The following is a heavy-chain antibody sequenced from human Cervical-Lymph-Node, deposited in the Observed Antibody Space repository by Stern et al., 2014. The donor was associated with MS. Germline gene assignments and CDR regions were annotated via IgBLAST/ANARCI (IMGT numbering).Heavy chain of an antibody. CDR2: IFPVFGTP. J-gene: IGHJ5*02. CDR3: ALSSETSDRWYSLGYDL. CDR1: GGTFSKFP. Sequence: VQLVQSGAEVTQPGSSVKVSCKASGGTFSKFPSSWVRQAPGQGLEWMVGIFPVFGTPTYAQEFRCRVTITADVSTSTVYMELSSLRSDDTAVYYCALSSETSDRWYSLGYDLWGQGTLVTVSS. V-gene: IGHV1-69*01. D-gene: IGHD6-13*01.